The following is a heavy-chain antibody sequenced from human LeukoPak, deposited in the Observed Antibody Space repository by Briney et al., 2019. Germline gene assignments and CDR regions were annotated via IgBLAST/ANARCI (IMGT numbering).Heavy chain of an antibody. CDR1: GGSISSYY. J-gene: IGHJ4*02. Sequence: SETLSLTCTVSGGSISSYYWSWIRQPAGKGLEWIRRIYTSGSTNYDPSLKSRGTMSVDTSKNQFSLKLSSVTAADTAVYYCAREYSSSILDYWGQGTLVTVSS. D-gene: IGHD6-6*01. CDR2: IYTSGST. V-gene: IGHV4-4*07. CDR3: AREYSSSILDY.